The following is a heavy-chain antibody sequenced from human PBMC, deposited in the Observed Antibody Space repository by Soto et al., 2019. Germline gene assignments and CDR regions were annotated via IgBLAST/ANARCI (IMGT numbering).Heavy chain of an antibody. CDR3: ANLDNDYGDPNFDY. V-gene: IGHV3-23*01. Sequence: GGSLRLSCAASGFTFSSYAMSWVRQAPGKGLEWVSAISGSGGSTYYADSVKGRFTISRDNSKNTLYLQMNSLRAEDTAVYYCANLDNDYGDPNFDYWGQGTLVTVSS. D-gene: IGHD4-17*01. CDR2: ISGSGGST. CDR1: GFTFSSYA. J-gene: IGHJ4*02.